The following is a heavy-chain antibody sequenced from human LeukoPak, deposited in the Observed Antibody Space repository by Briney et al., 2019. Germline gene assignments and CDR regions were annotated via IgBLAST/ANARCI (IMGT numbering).Heavy chain of an antibody. CDR1: GFTFTTYA. V-gene: IGHV3-23*01. Sequence: GGSLRLSCAASGFTFTTYAMSWVRQAPGKGLEWVSAISTSGATTYYADSVKGRFSISRDNSKNTLYLQMNSLRAEDTAVYYCAKGMNSYGYKFDYWGQGTLVTVSS. CDR3: AKGMNSYGYKFDY. D-gene: IGHD5-18*01. CDR2: ISTSGATT. J-gene: IGHJ4*02.